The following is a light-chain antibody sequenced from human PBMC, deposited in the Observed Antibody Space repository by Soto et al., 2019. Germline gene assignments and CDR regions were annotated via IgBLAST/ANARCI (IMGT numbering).Light chain of an antibody. Sequence: QSVLTQPASVSGSPGLSITISCTGTSSDIGGYNYVSWYQQHPGKAPKLMIYDVSNRPSGVSNRFSGSKSGNTASLTISGLQAEDEADYYCSSQAVSSTLVFGGGTKLTVL. CDR3: SSQAVSSTLV. CDR1: SSDIGGYNY. V-gene: IGLV2-14*01. CDR2: DVS. J-gene: IGLJ2*01.